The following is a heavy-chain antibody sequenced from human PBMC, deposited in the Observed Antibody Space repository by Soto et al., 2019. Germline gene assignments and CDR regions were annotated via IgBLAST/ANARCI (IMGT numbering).Heavy chain of an antibody. CDR2: ISAYNGNT. J-gene: IGHJ6*03. V-gene: IGHV1-18*01. D-gene: IGHD2-2*01. CDR3: ARGYCSSTSCYGLYYYYYYMDV. CDR1: GYTFTSYG. Sequence: ASVKVSCKASGYTFTSYGISWVRQAPGQGLEWMGWISAYNGNTNYAQKLQGRVTMTTDTSTSTAYMELRSLRSDDTAVYDCARGYCSSTSCYGLYYYYYYMDVWGKGTTVTVSS.